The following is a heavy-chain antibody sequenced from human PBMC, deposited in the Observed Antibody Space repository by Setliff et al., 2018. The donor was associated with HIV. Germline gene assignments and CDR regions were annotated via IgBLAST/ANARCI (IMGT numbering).Heavy chain of an antibody. D-gene: IGHD3-22*01. V-gene: IGHV4-4*07. CDR2: IYSTGDT. CDR3: ARVRLTMIMMVDYFDQ. J-gene: IGHJ4*02. CDR1: GGSISNFY. Sequence: LTCIVSGGSISNFYWSWIQQPPGKGLEWVGHIYSTGDTNYNPSLKSRVTLSADASKNQLSLSLTSVTAADTAVYYCARVRLTMIMMVDYFDQWGQGTLVTVSS.